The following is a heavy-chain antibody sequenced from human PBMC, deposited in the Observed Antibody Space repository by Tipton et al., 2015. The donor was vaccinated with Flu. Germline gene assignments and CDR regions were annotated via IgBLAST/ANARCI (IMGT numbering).Heavy chain of an antibody. Sequence: QLVQSGAEVKKPGESLKISCKGSGYSFTSSWIGWVRQMPGKGLEWMGIIYPYDSDTRYSPSFQVQVTISVDKSFNTAYLQWSTLRASATSTYYCAVTIFGVVHWGQGTLVTVSS. CDR2: IYPYDSDT. CDR3: AVTIFGVVH. CDR1: GYSFTSSW. V-gene: IGHV5-51*01. J-gene: IGHJ4*02. D-gene: IGHD3-3*01.